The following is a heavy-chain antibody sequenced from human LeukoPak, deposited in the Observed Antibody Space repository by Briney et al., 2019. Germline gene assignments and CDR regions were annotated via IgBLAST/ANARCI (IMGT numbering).Heavy chain of an antibody. CDR2: INPNSGGT. J-gene: IGHJ3*02. Sequence: ASVKVSCKASGYTFTGYNMHWVRQAPGQGLEWMGWINPNSGGTNYAQKFQGRVTMTRDTSISTAYMELSRLRSDDTAVYYCARVEMATVYDAFDIWGQGTMVTVSS. V-gene: IGHV1-2*02. CDR3: ARVEMATVYDAFDI. D-gene: IGHD5-24*01. CDR1: GYTFTGYN.